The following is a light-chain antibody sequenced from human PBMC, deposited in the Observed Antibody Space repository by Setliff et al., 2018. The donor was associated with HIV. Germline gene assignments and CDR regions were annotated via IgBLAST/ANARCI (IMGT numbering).Light chain of an antibody. V-gene: IGLV2-11*01. CDR3: CSYSGTYTYV. J-gene: IGLJ1*01. CDR1: SSDIGAYNY. CDR2: DVS. Sequence: QSVLTQPRSVSGSPGQSVTISCTGTSSDIGAYNYASWHQQHPGKAPKLMIYDVSKRPSGVPDRFSTSKSGNTASLTISGLQAEDESDYYCCSYSGTYTYVFGTGTKV.